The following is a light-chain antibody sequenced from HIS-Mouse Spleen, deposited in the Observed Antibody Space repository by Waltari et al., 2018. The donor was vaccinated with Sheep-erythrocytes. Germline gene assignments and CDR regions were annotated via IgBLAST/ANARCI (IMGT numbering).Light chain of an antibody. CDR3: CSYAGSSTPWV. J-gene: IGLJ3*02. V-gene: IGLV2-14*03. Sequence: QSALTQPASVSGSPGQSITISCTGTSSDVGGYNYVSWYQQHPGKAPKRMIYDVSNRPSGVSNRFSGSKSGNTASLTISGLQAEDEADYYCCSYAGSSTPWVFGGGTKLTVL. CDR2: DVS. CDR1: SSDVGGYNY.